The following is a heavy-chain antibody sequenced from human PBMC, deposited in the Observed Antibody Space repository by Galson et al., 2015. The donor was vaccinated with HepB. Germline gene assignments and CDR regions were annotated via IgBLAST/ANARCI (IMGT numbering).Heavy chain of an antibody. Sequence: SVKVSCKVSGYTLTLLSMHWVRQAPGKGLEWMGGFDPDDDKTIYAQKFQGRVTMTEDTSTDTAYMELSSLRSEDTAVYYCATGDYQMYAFDMWGQGTMVTVSS. CDR3: ATGDYQMYAFDM. D-gene: IGHD2-2*01. J-gene: IGHJ3*02. V-gene: IGHV1-24*01. CDR1: GYTLTLLS. CDR2: FDPDDDKT.